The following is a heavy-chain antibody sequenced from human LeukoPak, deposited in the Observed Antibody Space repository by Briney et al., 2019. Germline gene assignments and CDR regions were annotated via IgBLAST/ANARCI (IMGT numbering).Heavy chain of an antibody. J-gene: IGHJ3*02. CDR2: INHSGST. V-gene: IGHV4-34*01. CDR1: GGSFGGYY. Sequence: PSETLSLTCAVYGGSFGGYYWSWIRQPPGKGLEWIGEINHSGSTNYNPSLKSRVTISVDTSKNQFSLKLSSVTAADTAVYYCARFRDAFDIWGQGTMVTVSS. CDR3: ARFRDAFDI.